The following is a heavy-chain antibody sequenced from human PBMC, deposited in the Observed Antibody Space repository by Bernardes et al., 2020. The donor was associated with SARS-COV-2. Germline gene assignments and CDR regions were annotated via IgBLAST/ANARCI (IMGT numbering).Heavy chain of an antibody. J-gene: IGHJ5*02. CDR2: INHSGST. CDR1: GGSFSGYY. D-gene: IGHD3-10*01. CDR3: ARGTPEITYVLLWFGELIPFDP. V-gene: IGHV4-34*01. Sequence: SETLSLTCAVYGGSFSGYYWSWIRQPPGKGLEWIGEINHSGSTNYNPSLKSRVTISVDTSKNQFSLKLSSVTAADTAVYYCARGTPEITYVLLWFGELIPFDPWGQGTLVTVSS.